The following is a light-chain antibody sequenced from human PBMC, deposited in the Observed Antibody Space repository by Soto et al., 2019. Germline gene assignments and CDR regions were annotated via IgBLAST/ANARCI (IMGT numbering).Light chain of an antibody. CDR3: QQYYNTPFT. CDR2: WAS. Sequence: DIVMTQSPDSLAVSLGERATIKCKSSQSVLYDSNNKNYLAWYQQKPGHPPKLLIYWASTRESGVPDRFSGSGSGTDFTLTISRLQAEDVAVYYCQQYYNTPFTFGQGTELEIK. J-gene: IGKJ2*01. CDR1: QSVLYDSNNKNY. V-gene: IGKV4-1*01.